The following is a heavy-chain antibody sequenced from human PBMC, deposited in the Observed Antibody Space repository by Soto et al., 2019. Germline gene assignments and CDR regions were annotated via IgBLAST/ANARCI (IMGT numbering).Heavy chain of an antibody. D-gene: IGHD3-10*01. CDR3: ARGVTMVRGVIIDWFDP. J-gene: IGHJ5*02. Sequence: EVQLVESGGGLVQPGGSLRLSCAASGFTFSSYDMHWVRQATGKGLEWVSTIGTAGDTYYPGSVKGRFTISRENAKNSLYLQRNSLRAGDTAVYYCARGVTMVRGVIIDWFDPWGQGTLVTVSS. CDR1: GFTFSSYD. CDR2: IGTAGDT. V-gene: IGHV3-13*04.